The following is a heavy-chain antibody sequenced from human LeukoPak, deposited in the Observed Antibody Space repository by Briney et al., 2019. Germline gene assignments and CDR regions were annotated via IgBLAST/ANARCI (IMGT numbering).Heavy chain of an antibody. Sequence: GASVTVSFKGSGYAFTVYYMHWVRQAPGQGMEWMGWMNLKSGGANYEQKFQGRGTITRDTSITTAYMELSRLRSDDTAVYYCASKDYGSGDYGMEVWGQGTTVTVSS. CDR1: GYAFTVYY. D-gene: IGHD3-10*01. J-gene: IGHJ6*02. CDR2: MNLKSGGA. CDR3: ASKDYGSGDYGMEV. V-gene: IGHV1-2*02.